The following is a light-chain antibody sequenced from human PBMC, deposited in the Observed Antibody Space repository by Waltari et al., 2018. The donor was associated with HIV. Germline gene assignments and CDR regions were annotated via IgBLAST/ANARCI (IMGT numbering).Light chain of an antibody. CDR2: DAS. CDR1: QTVTRDF. CDR3: QQYGSSPRT. V-gene: IGKV3D-20*01. Sequence: EIVLTQSPATLSLSPGERPTLSCGASQTVTRDFLAWYQQKPGLAPSLLIYDASNRATGIPDRFSGSGSGTDFTLTISRLEPEDFAVYYCQQYGSSPRTFGQGTKVEIK. J-gene: IGKJ1*01.